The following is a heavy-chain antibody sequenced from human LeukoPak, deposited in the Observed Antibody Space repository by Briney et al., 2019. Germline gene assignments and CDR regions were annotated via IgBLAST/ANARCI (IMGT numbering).Heavy chain of an antibody. CDR3: ARGVKDSSSHNWFDP. Sequence: SETLSLTCTVSGGSISSSSYYWGWIRQPPGKGLEWIGSIYYSGSTYYNPSLKSRVTISVDTSKNQFSLKLSSVTAADTAVYYCARGVKDSSSHNWFDPWGQGTLVTVSS. V-gene: IGHV4-39*07. D-gene: IGHD6-13*01. CDR2: IYYSGST. CDR1: GGSISSSSYY. J-gene: IGHJ5*02.